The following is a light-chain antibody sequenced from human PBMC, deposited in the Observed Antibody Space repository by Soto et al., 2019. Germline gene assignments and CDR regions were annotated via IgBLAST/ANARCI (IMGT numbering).Light chain of an antibody. J-gene: IGLJ2*01. Sequence: QSALTQPASVSGSHGQSITISCTGTSSDVGGYNYVSWYQQHPGKAPKLMIYDVSNRPSGVSNRFSGSKSGNTASLTISGLPAEDEADYYCSSYTISSTLGRVVFGGGTKLTVL. CDR3: SSYTISSTLGRVV. CDR2: DVS. V-gene: IGLV2-14*01. CDR1: SSDVGGYNY.